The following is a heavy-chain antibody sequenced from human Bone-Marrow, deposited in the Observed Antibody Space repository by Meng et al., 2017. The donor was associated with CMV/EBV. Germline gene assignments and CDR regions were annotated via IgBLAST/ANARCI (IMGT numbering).Heavy chain of an antibody. V-gene: IGHV3-30*04. Sequence: GGSLRLSCAASGFTFSSYAMHWVRQAPGKGLEWVAVISYDGSNKYYADSVKGRFTISRDNSKNTLYLQMNSLRAEDTAVYYCARDFSSSWDGFQDYWGQGPLVTVSS. CDR3: ARDFSSSWDGFQDY. CDR1: GFTFSSYA. CDR2: ISYDGSNK. J-gene: IGHJ4*02. D-gene: IGHD6-13*01.